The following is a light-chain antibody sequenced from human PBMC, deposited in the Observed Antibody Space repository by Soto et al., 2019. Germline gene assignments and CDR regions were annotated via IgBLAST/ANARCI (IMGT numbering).Light chain of an antibody. V-gene: IGKV1-33*01. CDR1: QDINTY. CDR2: DAS. CDR3: QQYDRLART. J-gene: IGKJ2*01. Sequence: DMQMTQSPSSLSASVGDRVTITCQASQDINTYLTWYQQIPGKAPKLLIYDASNLETGVPSRLAGSGSGTKFTFTINGLQTEDIATYYWQQYDRLARTFGNGTRLDI.